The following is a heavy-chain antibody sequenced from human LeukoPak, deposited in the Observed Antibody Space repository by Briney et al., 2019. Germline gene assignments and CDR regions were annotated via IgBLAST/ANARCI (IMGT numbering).Heavy chain of an antibody. J-gene: IGHJ4*02. CDR1: GHTFTHYW. V-gene: IGHV5-51*01. CDR2: IYPGDSST. D-gene: IGHD1-26*01. Sequence: GESLKISCKDSGHTFTHYWIAWVRQMPGKGLEWMGMIYPGDSSTRYSPSFEGQVTISADTSISTAYLQWSSRQAADTAMYYCARQVGATGHFDLWGQGTLVTVSS. CDR3: ARQVGATGHFDL.